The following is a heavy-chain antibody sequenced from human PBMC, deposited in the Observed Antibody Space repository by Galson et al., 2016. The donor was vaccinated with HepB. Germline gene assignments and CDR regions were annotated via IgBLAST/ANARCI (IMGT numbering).Heavy chain of an antibody. J-gene: IGHJ2*01. CDR1: GGAISSSSYY. CDR2: FYYSGST. V-gene: IGHV4-39*01. D-gene: IGHD6-19*01. CDR3: HIGGWNQVNYLDP. Sequence: ETLSLTCTVSGGAISSSSYYWVWIRQPPGKGLEWIGSFYYSGSTYYNPSLKSRVTISLDTSKNQFSLKLSSVTAADTAVYYGHIGGWNQVNYLDPWGRGTLVTVSS.